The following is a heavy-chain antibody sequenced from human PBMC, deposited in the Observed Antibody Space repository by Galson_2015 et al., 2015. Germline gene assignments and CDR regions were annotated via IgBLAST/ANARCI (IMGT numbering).Heavy chain of an antibody. V-gene: IGHV4-4*02. D-gene: IGHD3-22*01. J-gene: IGHJ6*02. CDR1: GGSISSSNW. Sequence: ETLSLTCAVSGGSISSSNWWSWVRQPPGKGLEWIGEIYHSGSTNYNPSLKSRVTISVDKSKNQFSLKLSSVTAADTAVYYCARRITMIVVVEYGMDVWGQGTTVTVSS. CDR3: ARRITMIVVVEYGMDV. CDR2: IYHSGST.